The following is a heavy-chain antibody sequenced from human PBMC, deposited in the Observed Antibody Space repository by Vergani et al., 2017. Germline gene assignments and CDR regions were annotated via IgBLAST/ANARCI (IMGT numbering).Heavy chain of an antibody. CDR2: IYYSGST. CDR3: AREGRTGTLFYYYYMDV. Sequence: QVQLQESGPGLVKPSETLSLTCTVSGGSISSYYWSWIRQPPGKGLEWIGYIYYSGSTNYNPSLKSRVTISVDTSKNQFSLKLSSVTAADTAVYYCAREGRTGTLFYYYYMDVWGKGTTVTVSS. D-gene: IGHD1-1*01. CDR1: GGSISSYY. J-gene: IGHJ6*03. V-gene: IGHV4-59*01.